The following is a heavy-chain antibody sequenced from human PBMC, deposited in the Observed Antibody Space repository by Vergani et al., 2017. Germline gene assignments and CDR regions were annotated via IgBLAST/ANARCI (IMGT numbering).Heavy chain of an antibody. V-gene: IGHV3-30*02. CDR2: IRYDGSSE. J-gene: IGHJ6*02. CDR3: ANSVIAGNVGVAYFGMDV. Sequence: QVQILQSGGGVVQPGGSLRLSCTLSGFTLNTYGIHWVRQAPGKGLEWVSFIRYDGSSEYYGDSVKGRFTISRDKSQITVNLQMNSLRTEDTAVYFCANSVIAGNVGVAYFGMDVWGRGTTVTVSS. CDR1: GFTLNTYG. D-gene: IGHD2/OR15-2a*01.